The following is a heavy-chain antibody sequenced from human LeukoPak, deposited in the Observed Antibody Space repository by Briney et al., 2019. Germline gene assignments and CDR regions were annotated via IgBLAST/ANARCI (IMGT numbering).Heavy chain of an antibody. CDR3: AKGRGWPSYFDS. CDR2: ISGDGGST. CDR1: GFTFDDYA. V-gene: IGHV3-43*02. D-gene: IGHD6-19*01. Sequence: GGSLRLSCAASGFTFDDYAMHWVRQAPGKGLEWVSLISGDGGSTYYADSVKGRFTISRDNSKNTLYLQMNSLRAEDTAVYYCAKGRGWPSYFDSWAQGTLVTVSS. J-gene: IGHJ4*02.